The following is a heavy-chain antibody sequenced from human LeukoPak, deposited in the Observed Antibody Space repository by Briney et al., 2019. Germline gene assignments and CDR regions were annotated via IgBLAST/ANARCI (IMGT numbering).Heavy chain of an antibody. J-gene: IGHJ4*02. V-gene: IGHV3-7*01. CDR1: GFTFSAYT. Sequence: GGSLRLSCAASGFTFSAYTMNWVRQAPGKGLEWVANIKTDGSHTYYLDSVKGRFTISRDNAKNFLFLQLGSLRADDTGVYYCARASMGGRDYHLDSWGQGTLVTVSS. CDR2: IKTDGSHT. D-gene: IGHD4/OR15-4a*01. CDR3: ARASMGGRDYHLDS.